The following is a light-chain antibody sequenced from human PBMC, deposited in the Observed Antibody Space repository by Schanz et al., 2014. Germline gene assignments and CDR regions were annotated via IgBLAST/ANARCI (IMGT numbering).Light chain of an antibody. CDR1: QSVRSTY. V-gene: IGKV3-11*01. Sequence: EIVLTQSPGTLSLSPGERATFSCRASQSVRSTYFAWYQHIPGQAPRLLIHDASNRATGIPARFSGSGSGTDFTLTISSLEPEDFAVYYCQQRSNWPPALTFGGGTKVEIK. J-gene: IGKJ4*01. CDR2: DAS. CDR3: QQRSNWPPALT.